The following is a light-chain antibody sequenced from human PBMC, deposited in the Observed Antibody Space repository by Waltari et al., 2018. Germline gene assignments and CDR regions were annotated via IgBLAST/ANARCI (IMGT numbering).Light chain of an antibody. CDR3: QQTYSHFRT. Sequence: DIRMTQSPPSLPASVGDSFTITSRASQGISSYLNWYQQKPGQAPKLLIYAASSLQSGVPSRFSGSGFGTDFTLTINSLQPEDFAVYFCQQTYSHFRTFGQGTKVDVK. CDR2: AAS. V-gene: IGKV1-39*01. J-gene: IGKJ1*01. CDR1: QGISSY.